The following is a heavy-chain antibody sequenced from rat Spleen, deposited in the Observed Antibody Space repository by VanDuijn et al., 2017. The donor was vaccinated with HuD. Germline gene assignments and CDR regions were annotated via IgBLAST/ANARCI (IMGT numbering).Heavy chain of an antibody. CDR3: VSSSGDLNWFPY. D-gene: IGHD1-1*01. CDR2: INPDGSGT. CDR1: GFTFSSNW. Sequence: GGLVQPGSPLKLSCAASGFTFSSNWLNWIRQAPGKGLEWVASINPDGSGTYYPDTVKGRFVISKDDAKNTGYLQMNNLRSEDTAMYYCVSSSGDLNWFPYWGQGASVTVSS. J-gene: IGHJ4*01. V-gene: IGHV5-35*01.